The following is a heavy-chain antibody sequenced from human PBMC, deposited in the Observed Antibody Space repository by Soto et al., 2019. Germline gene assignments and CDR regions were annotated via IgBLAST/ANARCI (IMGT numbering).Heavy chain of an antibody. D-gene: IGHD6-6*01. CDR2: IYYSGST. CDR3: ARGGGGAARPHWFDH. J-gene: IGHJ5*02. V-gene: IGHV4-31*03. CDR1: GCSISSGGYY. Sequence: TLSLTCTVSGCSISSGGYYWSWIRQHPGKGLEWIGYIYYSGSTYYNPSLKSRVTISVDTSNNQFPLKLSSVTAADTAVYYWARGGGGAARPHWFDHWGQGTLVTVSS.